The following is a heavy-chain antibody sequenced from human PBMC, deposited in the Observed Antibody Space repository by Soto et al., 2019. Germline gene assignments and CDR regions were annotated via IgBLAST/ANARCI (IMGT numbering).Heavy chain of an antibody. J-gene: IGHJ6*03. CDR1: GYTFTSYG. CDR2: ISAYNGNT. D-gene: IGHD6-13*01. V-gene: IGHV1-18*01. CDR3: ARLYSSSWGGTYYYYYYMDV. Sequence: GASVKVSCKASGYTFTSYGISWVRQAPGQGLEWMGWISAYNGNTNYAQKLQGRVTMTTDTSTSTAYMELRSLRSDDTAVYYCARLYSSSWGGTYYYYYYMDVWGKGTTVTVS.